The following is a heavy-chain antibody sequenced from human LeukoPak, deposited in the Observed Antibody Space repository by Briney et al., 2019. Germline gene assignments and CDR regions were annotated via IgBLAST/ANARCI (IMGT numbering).Heavy chain of an antibody. CDR3: ARGSDFWSGFYYGRFDP. CDR1: GYTFTSYG. J-gene: IGHJ5*02. V-gene: IGHV1-18*01. D-gene: IGHD3-3*01. CDR2: ISACNGNT. Sequence: ASVKVSCKASGYTFTSYGISWVRQAPGQGLEWMGWISACNGNTNYAQKLQGRVTMTTDTSTSTAYMELRSLRSDDTAVYYCARGSDFWSGFYYGRFDPWGQGTLVTVSS.